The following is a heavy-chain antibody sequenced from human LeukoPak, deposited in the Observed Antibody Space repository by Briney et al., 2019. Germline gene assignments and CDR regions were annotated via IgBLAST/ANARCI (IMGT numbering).Heavy chain of an antibody. Sequence: GGSLRLSCAASGFTFSIYEMNWVRQAPGKGLEWVSSSSGSTIYYADSVKGRFTISRDNAKNSLYLRMNSLRAEDTAIYYCAREDSSGLDYWGQGTLVTVSS. V-gene: IGHV3-48*03. J-gene: IGHJ4*02. CDR3: AREDSSGLDY. D-gene: IGHD6-19*01. CDR1: GFTFSIYE. CDR2: SSSGSTI.